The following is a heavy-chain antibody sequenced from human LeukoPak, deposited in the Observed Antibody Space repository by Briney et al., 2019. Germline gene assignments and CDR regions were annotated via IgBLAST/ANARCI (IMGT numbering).Heavy chain of an antibody. CDR3: ARDFPDYGDYYFDY. J-gene: IGHJ4*02. V-gene: IGHV4-38-2*02. D-gene: IGHD4-17*01. Sequence: SSETLSLTCTVSGYSISSGYYWGWIRQPPGKGLEWIGSIYHSGSTYYNPSLKSRVTISVDTSKNQFSLKLSSVTAADTAVYYCARDFPDYGDYYFDYWGQGTLVTVSS. CDR2: IYHSGST. CDR1: GYSISSGYY.